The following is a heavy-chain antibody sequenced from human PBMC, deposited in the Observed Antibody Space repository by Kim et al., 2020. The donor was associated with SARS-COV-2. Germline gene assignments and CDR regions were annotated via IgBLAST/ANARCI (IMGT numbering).Heavy chain of an antibody. Sequence: GGSLRLSCTASGFIFSDHWMHWVRQAPGKGLVWVSRINTDETSITYADSVKGRFTISRDNAKNTLYLQMNSLRAEDTAVYYCVRVSENQYYLMDVWCQGT. CDR1: GFIFSDHW. V-gene: IGHV3-74*01. J-gene: IGHJ6*02. D-gene: IGHD2-2*01. CDR2: INTDETSI. CDR3: VRVSENQYYLMDV.